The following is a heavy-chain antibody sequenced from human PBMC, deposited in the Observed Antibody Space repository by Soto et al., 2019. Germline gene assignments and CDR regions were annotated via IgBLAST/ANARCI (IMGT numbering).Heavy chain of an antibody. D-gene: IGHD1-1*01. V-gene: IGHV3-30*03. Sequence: TGGSLRLSCAASGFTFSSYGMHWVRQAPGKGLEWVAVISYDGSNKYYADSVKGRFTISRDNSKNTLYLQMNSLRAEDTAVYYCAANDRHWGQGTLVTVSS. J-gene: IGHJ1*01. CDR1: GFTFSSYG. CDR2: ISYDGSNK. CDR3: AANDRH.